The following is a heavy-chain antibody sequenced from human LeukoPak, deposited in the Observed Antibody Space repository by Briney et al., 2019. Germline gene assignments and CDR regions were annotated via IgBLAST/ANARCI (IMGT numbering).Heavy chain of an antibody. CDR1: GYTFTSYG. V-gene: IGHV1-69*06. CDR3: ARRTTVTGAFDI. CDR2: IIPIFGTA. D-gene: IGHD4-17*01. J-gene: IGHJ3*02. Sequence: ASVKVSCKASGYTFTSYGISWVRQAPGQGLEWMGGIIPIFGTANYAQKFQGRVTITADKSTSTAYMELSSLRSEDTAVYYCARRTTVTGAFDIWGQGTMVTVSS.